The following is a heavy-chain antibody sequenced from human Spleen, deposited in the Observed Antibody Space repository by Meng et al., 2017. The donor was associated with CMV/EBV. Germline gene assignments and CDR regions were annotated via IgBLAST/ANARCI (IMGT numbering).Heavy chain of an antibody. Sequence: LTCAVDGGSFSGYYWSWIRRPPGKGLEWIGEINHSGSTNYNPSLKSRVTISVDTSKNQFSLKLSSVTAADTAVYYCARVSFTGNFDYWGQGTLVTVSS. CDR1: GGSFSGYY. D-gene: IGHD1-1*01. V-gene: IGHV4-34*01. J-gene: IGHJ4*02. CDR3: ARVSFTGNFDY. CDR2: INHSGST.